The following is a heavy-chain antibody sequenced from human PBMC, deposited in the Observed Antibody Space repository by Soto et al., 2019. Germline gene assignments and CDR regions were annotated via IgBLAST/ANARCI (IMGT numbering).Heavy chain of an antibody. CDR1: GYTFTSYG. J-gene: IGHJ4*02. CDR3: ATRSPAFDF. Sequence: QVQLVQSGPEVKKPGASVKVSCKTSGYTFTSYGIAWVRQAPGQGLEWMGWISTSKGNTNYAQKFQGRVTMTTDTSTSKAYMELRSLRSDDTAVYYCATRSPAFDFRGQGTLVTVSS. CDR2: ISTSKGNT. V-gene: IGHV1-18*01.